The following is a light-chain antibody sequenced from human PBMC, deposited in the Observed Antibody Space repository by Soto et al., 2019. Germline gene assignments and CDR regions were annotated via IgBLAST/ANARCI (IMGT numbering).Light chain of an antibody. CDR1: QSLVHSDGIAY. CDR3: MQGTHWPST. V-gene: IGKV2-30*02. CDR2: KVS. Sequence: DVVMTQSPLSLPVTLGQPASISCRSNQSLVHSDGIAYFSWFQQRPGRSPRRLIYKVSNRDSGVPARFSGSGSGTDFALKISRVEAEDGGVYYCMQGTHWPSTFGKGTRLDIK. J-gene: IGKJ5*01.